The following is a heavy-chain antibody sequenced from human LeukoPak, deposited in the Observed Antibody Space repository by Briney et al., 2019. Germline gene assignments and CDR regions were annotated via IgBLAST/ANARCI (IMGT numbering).Heavy chain of an antibody. CDR3: ARHFSGFDH. V-gene: IGHV4-59*08. Sequence: SETLSLTCTVSGGPISPFYWSWIRQSPDKGLVWIGNIYYSGSTNYNPSFKSRVTISLDTSKKQYSLHLSSVTAADTAIYYCARHFSGFDHWGQGAQVTVSS. CDR2: IYYSGST. CDR1: GGPISPFY. J-gene: IGHJ4*02. D-gene: IGHD2-8*02.